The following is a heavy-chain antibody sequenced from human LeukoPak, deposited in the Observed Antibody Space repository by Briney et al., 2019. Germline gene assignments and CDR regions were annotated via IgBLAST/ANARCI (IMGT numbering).Heavy chain of an antibody. CDR3: AREQRYSSSWYPGYFQH. CDR2: IYTSGST. CDR1: GGSISSYY. D-gene: IGHD6-13*01. Sequence: PSETLSLTCTVSGGSISSYYWSWIRQPAGKGLEWIGRIYTSGSTNYNPSLKSRVTMSVDTSKNQFSLKLSSVTAADTAVYYCAREQRYSSSWYPGYFQHWGQGTLVTVSS. V-gene: IGHV4-4*07. J-gene: IGHJ1*01.